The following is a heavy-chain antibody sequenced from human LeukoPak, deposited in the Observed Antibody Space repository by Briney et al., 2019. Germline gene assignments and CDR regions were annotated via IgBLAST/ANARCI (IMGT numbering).Heavy chain of an antibody. CDR1: GYTLTELS. Sequence: ASVKVSCKVSGYTLTELSMHWVRQAPGKGLEWMGGFDPEDGETIYAQKFQGRVTMTEDTSTDTAYMELSSLRSEDTAVYYCATLAGIQLWLQGSTYNWFDPWGQGTLVTVSS. CDR3: ATLAGIQLWLQGSTYNWFDP. D-gene: IGHD5-18*01. CDR2: FDPEDGET. J-gene: IGHJ5*02. V-gene: IGHV1-24*01.